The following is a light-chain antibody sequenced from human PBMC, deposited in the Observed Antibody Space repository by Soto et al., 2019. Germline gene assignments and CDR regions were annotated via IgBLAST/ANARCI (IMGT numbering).Light chain of an antibody. CDR3: QQYGNSPFT. Sequence: EIVWTQSPGTLSLSLGERATLSGRASQSISSTSLAWYQQKPGQAPRLLIYGASTRATGIPDRSSGSESGTDFTLTISRLEPEDFVVYYCQQYGNSPFTFGQGTRLEIK. CDR1: QSISSTS. J-gene: IGKJ5*01. V-gene: IGKV3-20*01. CDR2: GAS.